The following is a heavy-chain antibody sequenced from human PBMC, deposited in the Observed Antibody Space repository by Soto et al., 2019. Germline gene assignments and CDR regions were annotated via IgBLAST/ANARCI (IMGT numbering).Heavy chain of an antibody. Sequence: SETLSLTCTVSGGSISSGGYYWSWIRQHPGKGLEWIGYIYYSGSTYYNPSLKSRVTISVDTSKNQFSLKLSSVTAADTAVYYCARAIPLTIFGVANWFDPWGQGTLVTVSS. V-gene: IGHV4-31*03. CDR2: IYYSGST. CDR1: GGSISSGGYY. J-gene: IGHJ5*02. CDR3: ARAIPLTIFGVANWFDP. D-gene: IGHD3-3*01.